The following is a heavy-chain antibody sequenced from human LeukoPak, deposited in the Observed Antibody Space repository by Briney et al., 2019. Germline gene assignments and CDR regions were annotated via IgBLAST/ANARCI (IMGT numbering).Heavy chain of an antibody. CDR1: GFTLSSYS. V-gene: IGHV3-21*01. CDR2: ISSRSSYI. D-gene: IGHD6-13*01. J-gene: IGHJ4*02. CDR3: ARDKGGYSSSPIY. Sequence: GGSLRLSCAASGFTLSSYSMNWARQAPGKGMEWVSSISSRSSYIYYADSVKGRFTISRDNAKNSLYLQMNSLRAEDTAVYYCARDKGGYSSSPIYWGQGTLVTVSS.